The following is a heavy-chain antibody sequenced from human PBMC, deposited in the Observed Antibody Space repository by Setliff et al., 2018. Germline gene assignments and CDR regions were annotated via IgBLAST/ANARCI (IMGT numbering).Heavy chain of an antibody. D-gene: IGHD1-20*01. CDR3: ARDNIGYITGIPYYYYYYMDV. Sequence: ASVKVSCKASGYTFTGYYIHWVRRAPGQGLEWMGWIDPNSGGTNCAQKFQGWVTMTRDTSISTAYMELSRLRSEDTAVYYCARDNIGYITGIPYYYYYYMDVWGKGTTVTVSS. V-gene: IGHV1-2*04. CDR1: GYTFTGYY. J-gene: IGHJ6*03. CDR2: IDPNSGGT.